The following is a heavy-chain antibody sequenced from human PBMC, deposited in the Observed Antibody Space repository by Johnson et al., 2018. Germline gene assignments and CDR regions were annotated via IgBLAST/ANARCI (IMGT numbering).Heavy chain of an antibody. Sequence: VQLVQSGGDLVQPGGSLRLSCVGSGFTFSTYNMNWVRQAPGKGLEWVSHISTSSSIIYYADSVKGRFTISRDNAKNSLYLQMNSLRDEDTAVYFCARKFDVGGQGTTVTVSS. J-gene: IGHJ6*02. CDR3: ARKFDV. CDR2: ISTSSSII. CDR1: GFTFSTYN. V-gene: IGHV3-48*02.